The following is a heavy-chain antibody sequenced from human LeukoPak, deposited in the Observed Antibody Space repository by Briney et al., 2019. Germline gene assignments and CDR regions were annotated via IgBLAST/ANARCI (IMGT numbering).Heavy chain of an antibody. V-gene: IGHV3-74*01. CDR3: TRNPDGRNWFDP. CDR2: ISSDESST. Sequence: GGSLRLSCAASGFTFSHHWLHWVRQAPGKGLVWVSHISSDESSTTYADSVKGRFTISRDNRKNTLYLQMNSLRVEDTAMYYCTRNPDGRNWFDPWGQGTLVTVSS. J-gene: IGHJ5*02. D-gene: IGHD1-14*01. CDR1: GFTFSHHW.